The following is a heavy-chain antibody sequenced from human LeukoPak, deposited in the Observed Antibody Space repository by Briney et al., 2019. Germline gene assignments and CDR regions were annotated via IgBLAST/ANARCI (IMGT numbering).Heavy chain of an antibody. CDR1: GFTFSSYA. CDR3: AKSLELMVYAMTPDYYYYMDV. V-gene: IGHV3-23*01. CDR2: ISAGADVI. D-gene: IGHD2-8*01. Sequence: GGSLRLSCAASGFTFSSYAMSWVRQAPGKGLEWVSGISAGADVIFYADPVKGRFTISRDNSKNTLYLQMNSLRAEDSAVYYCAKSLELMVYAMTPDYYYYMDVWGKGTTVTVSS. J-gene: IGHJ6*03.